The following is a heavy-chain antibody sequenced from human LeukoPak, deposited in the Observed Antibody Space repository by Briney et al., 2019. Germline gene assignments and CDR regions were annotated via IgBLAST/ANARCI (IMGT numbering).Heavy chain of an antibody. J-gene: IGHJ4*02. D-gene: IGHD2-15*01. V-gene: IGHV3-48*01. CDR3: VRDNPRCCGVVPANIDDY. CDR2: INGGGSPI. CDR1: GFTFSSCG. Sequence: PGGSLRLSCAASGFTFSSCGMNWVRQAPGKGLEWVSYINGGGSPIYYADSVRGRFTISRDNAKNSLYLQMNSLRAEDTAVYYCVRDNPRCCGVVPANIDDYWGQGTLVTVSS.